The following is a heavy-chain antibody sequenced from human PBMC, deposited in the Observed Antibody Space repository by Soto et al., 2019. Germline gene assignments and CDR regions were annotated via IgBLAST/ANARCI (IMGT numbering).Heavy chain of an antibody. J-gene: IGHJ4*02. CDR3: AKGRESSGSYRPFDY. V-gene: IGHV3-23*01. CDR1: RFTFSSYA. CDR2: ISAGAVAT. D-gene: IGHD3-22*01. Sequence: PEGSLRLSCAASRFTFSSYAMSWVRQAPGKGLEWVSAISAGAVATNYADSVKGRFTISRDNSKNTLYLQMNSLRAEDTAVYYCAKGRESSGSYRPFDYWGQGALVTVSS.